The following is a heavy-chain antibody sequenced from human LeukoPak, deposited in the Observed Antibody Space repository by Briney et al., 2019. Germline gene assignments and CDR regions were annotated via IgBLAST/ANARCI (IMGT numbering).Heavy chain of an antibody. J-gene: IGHJ4*02. CDR3: GRFTRSGDSVY. V-gene: IGHV3-7*04. CDR2: IKQDGSEK. CDR1: GFTFSSYW. D-gene: IGHD7-27*01. Sequence: GGSLRLSCAASGFTFSSYWMSWVRQAPGKGLEWVANIKQDGSEKQYVDSVKGRFAISRDNAENSLYLQRNSLKAEDTAVYYCGRFTRSGDSVYWGQGTLVTVSS.